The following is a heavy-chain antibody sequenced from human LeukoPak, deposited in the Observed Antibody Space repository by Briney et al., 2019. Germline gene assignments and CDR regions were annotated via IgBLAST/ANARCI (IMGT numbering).Heavy chain of an antibody. V-gene: IGHV3-30*18. CDR1: GFRFSSYG. Sequence: GGSLRLSCAASGFRFSSYGMHWVRQAPGKGLEWVAVISYDGSNKYYADSVKGRFTISRDKSKNTLDLQMNSLRAEDTAVYYCAKDGSITAAGGFDPWGRGTLVTVSS. D-gene: IGHD6-13*01. CDR3: AKDGSITAAGGFDP. J-gene: IGHJ5*02. CDR2: ISYDGSNK.